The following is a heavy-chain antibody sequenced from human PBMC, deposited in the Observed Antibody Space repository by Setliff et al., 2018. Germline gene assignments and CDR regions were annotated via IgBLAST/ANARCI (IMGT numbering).Heavy chain of an antibody. J-gene: IGHJ4*02. CDR1: GFAFSGYT. V-gene: IGHV3-23*01. Sequence: PGGSLRLSCSASGFAFSGYTMNWVRQAPGKGLEWVSAISGSGGSTDYADSVKGRFTISRDNSKNTLYLQMNSLRPEDTAVYYCARTCRGSGCYAGLESWGQGTPVTVSS. D-gene: IGHD2-15*01. CDR2: ISGSGGST. CDR3: ARTCRGSGCYAGLES.